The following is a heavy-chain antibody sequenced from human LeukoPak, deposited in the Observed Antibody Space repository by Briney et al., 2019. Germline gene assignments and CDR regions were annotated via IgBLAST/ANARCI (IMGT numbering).Heavy chain of an antibody. V-gene: IGHV4-59*01. CDR2: IYYSVST. D-gene: IGHD1-1*01. J-gene: IGHJ5*02. CDR3: ARDPRGGTSRDNWFDP. CDR1: CSSIGRYY. Sequence: SQTLSLAYTVACSSIGRYYWGWVREHARDGREWHGDIYYSVSTNYNPSLKSRVTISVDTSKNQFSLKLTSVTAADTAVYYCARDPRGGTSRDNWFDPWGQGTLVTVSS.